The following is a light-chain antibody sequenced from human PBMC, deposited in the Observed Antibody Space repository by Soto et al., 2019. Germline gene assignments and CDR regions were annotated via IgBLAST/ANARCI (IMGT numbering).Light chain of an antibody. CDR3: QQYHSYHLT. Sequence: DIQMTQSPSTLSASVGDRVTITCRASQSISSWLAWYQQKPGKAPKLLIYKASSLESGVPSRFSGSGSGTEVTLTISSLQPDDFATYYCQQYHSYHLTFGGGTKVEIK. CDR2: KAS. J-gene: IGKJ4*01. CDR1: QSISSW. V-gene: IGKV1-5*03.